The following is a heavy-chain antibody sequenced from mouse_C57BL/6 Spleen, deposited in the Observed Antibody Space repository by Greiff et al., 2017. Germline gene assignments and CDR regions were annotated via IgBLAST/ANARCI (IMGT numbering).Heavy chain of an antibody. CDR2: ISSGSSTI. J-gene: IGHJ1*03. CDR3: ARGSTTVVGYFDV. Sequence: DVQLVESGGGLVKPGGSLKLSCAASGFTFSDYGMHWVRQAPEKGLEWVAYISSGSSTIYYADKVKGRFTLSRDNAKNTLFLQMTSLRSEDTAMYYCARGSTTVVGYFDVWGTGTTVTVSS. D-gene: IGHD1-1*01. V-gene: IGHV5-17*01. CDR1: GFTFSDYG.